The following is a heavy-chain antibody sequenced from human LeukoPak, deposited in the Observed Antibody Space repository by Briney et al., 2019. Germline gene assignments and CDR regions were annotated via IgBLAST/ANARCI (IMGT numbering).Heavy chain of an antibody. D-gene: IGHD3-22*01. CDR3: AKGSSGYFLDL. V-gene: IGHV3-7*03. Sequence: GGSLRLSCAASGFTSHYFVIWGRQSPAEGREWVATVDRDDRVVHYVEAVEGRFTISRDNSKNSLALQMHSLRADDTALYSCAKGSSGYFLDLWGQGTLVTVSS. CDR1: GFTSHYFV. CDR2: VDRDDRVV. J-gene: IGHJ5*02.